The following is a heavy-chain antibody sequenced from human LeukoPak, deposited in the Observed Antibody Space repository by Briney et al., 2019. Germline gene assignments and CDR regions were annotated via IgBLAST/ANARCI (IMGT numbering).Heavy chain of an antibody. Sequence: ASVKVSCKASGGTFSSYAISRVRQAPGQGLEWMGGIIPIFGTANYAQKFQGRVTITTDESTSTAYMELSSLRSADTAGYYCAREVAPNLGAYYFDYWGQGTLVTVSS. D-gene: IGHD2-15*01. V-gene: IGHV1-69*05. CDR2: IIPIFGTA. J-gene: IGHJ4*02. CDR3: AREVAPNLGAYYFDY. CDR1: GGTFSSYA.